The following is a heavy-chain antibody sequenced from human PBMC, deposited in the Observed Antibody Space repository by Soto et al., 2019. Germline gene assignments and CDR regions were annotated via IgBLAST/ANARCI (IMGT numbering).Heavy chain of an antibody. Sequence: QITLKASGPTLVKPTQPLTLTCTFSGFSLSTSGVGVGWIRQPPGKALELLALIYWDDDKRYSPSPKSRLTITNDTSKNPVVLTMTNMDPVDTATYYCAHLKYCSSTSCYAPTPDYYYYYYMDVWGKGTTVTVSS. CDR1: GFSLSTSGVG. CDR2: IYWDDDK. D-gene: IGHD2-2*01. J-gene: IGHJ6*03. V-gene: IGHV2-5*02. CDR3: AHLKYCSSTSCYAPTPDYYYYYYMDV.